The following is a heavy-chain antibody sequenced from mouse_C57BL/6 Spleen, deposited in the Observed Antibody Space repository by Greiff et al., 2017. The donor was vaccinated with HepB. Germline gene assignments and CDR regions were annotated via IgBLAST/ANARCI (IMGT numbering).Heavy chain of an antibody. CDR2: VYPYNGGT. D-gene: IGHD2-4*01. Sequence: EVKLVESGPVLVKPGPSVKISCKASGFTFTDYYMHWVKQSHGKSLEWIGLVYPYNGGTSYNQKFKGKATLTVDTSSSTAYMELNSLTSEDSAVYYCARSGDYDEDWYFDVWGTGTTVTVSS. CDR3: ARSGDYDEDWYFDV. V-gene: IGHV1-36*01. CDR1: GFTFTDYY. J-gene: IGHJ1*03.